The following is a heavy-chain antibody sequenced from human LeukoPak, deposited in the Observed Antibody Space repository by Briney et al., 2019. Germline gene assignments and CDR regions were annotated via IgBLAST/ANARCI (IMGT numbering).Heavy chain of an antibody. CDR1: GNTFTDYY. Sequence: GASVKVSCQTSGNTFTDYYIHWVRQAPGQGLEWMGWINPKSGGTNYAQNFQGRVIMTRDTSTSTAYMELYRLTSDDTAVYYCAREGIAASFEHWGQGTLVTVSS. D-gene: IGHD6-25*01. V-gene: IGHV1-2*02. CDR2: INPKSGGT. CDR3: AREGIAASFEH. J-gene: IGHJ4*02.